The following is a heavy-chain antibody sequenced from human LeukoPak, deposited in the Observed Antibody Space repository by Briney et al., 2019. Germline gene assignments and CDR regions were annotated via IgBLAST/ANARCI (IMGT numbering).Heavy chain of an antibody. CDR3: ARDEG. Sequence: GGSLRLSCAASRFTFSSYWMSWVRQAPGKGLEWVANIKQDGSEKYYVDSVKGRFTISRDNAKNSLYLQMNSLRAEDTAVYYCARDEGWGQGTLVTVSS. V-gene: IGHV3-7*01. J-gene: IGHJ4*02. CDR1: RFTFSSYW. CDR2: IKQDGSEK.